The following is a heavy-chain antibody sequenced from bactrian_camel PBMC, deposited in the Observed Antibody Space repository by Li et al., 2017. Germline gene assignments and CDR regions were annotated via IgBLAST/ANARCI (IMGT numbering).Heavy chain of an antibody. Sequence: DVQLVESGGGSVQAGGSLRLSCAASGYAFNSMAWFRQAPGKEREGVAAVSDTGARTWYADSVKGRFTISRENAKDTLFVYLQMNSLKTEDSAVYHFVGGMGWNYWGQGTQVTVS. CDR1: GYAFNS. J-gene: IGHJ4*01. V-gene: IGHV3S59*01. CDR3: VGGMGWNY. CDR2: VSDTGART. D-gene: IGHD5*01.